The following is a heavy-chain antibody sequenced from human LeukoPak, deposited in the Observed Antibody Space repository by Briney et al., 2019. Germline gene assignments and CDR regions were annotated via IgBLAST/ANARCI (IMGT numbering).Heavy chain of an antibody. V-gene: IGHV1-69*05. CDR1: GGTFSSYA. Sequence: SVKVSCKASGGTFSSYAISWVRQAPGQGLEWMGGIIPIFGTANYAQKFQGRVTITTDESTSTAYMELSSLRSEDTAVYYCARALLPNQQLGTTYYYYYYMDVWGKGTTVTVSS. CDR2: IIPIFGTA. J-gene: IGHJ6*03. D-gene: IGHD6-13*01. CDR3: ARALLPNQQLGTTYYYYYYMDV.